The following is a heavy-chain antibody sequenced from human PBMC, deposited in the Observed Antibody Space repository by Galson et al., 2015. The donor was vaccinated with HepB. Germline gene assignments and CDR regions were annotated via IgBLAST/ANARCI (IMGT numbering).Heavy chain of an antibody. D-gene: IGHD5-18*01. Sequence: SVKVSCKASGYTFTGYYMHWVRQAPGQGLEWMGWINPNSGGTNYAQKFQGRVTMTRDTSISTAYMELSRLRSDDTAVYYCARPKASGYSYGPKGYYYYYGMDVWGQGTTVTVSS. CDR2: INPNSGGT. V-gene: IGHV1-2*02. CDR3: ARPKASGYSYGPKGYYYYYGMDV. J-gene: IGHJ6*02. CDR1: GYTFTGYY.